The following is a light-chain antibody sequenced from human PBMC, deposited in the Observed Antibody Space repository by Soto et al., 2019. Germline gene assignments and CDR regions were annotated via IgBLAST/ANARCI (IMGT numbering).Light chain of an antibody. CDR1: SSDVGSYNY. V-gene: IGLV2-14*01. Sequence: QSALTQPASVSGSPGQSITISCTGTSSDVGSYNYVSWYQQHPGKAPKLMIYDVNIRPSGISNRFSGSKSGNTASLTISGLQAEDETDYYCSSYTSSSTTVFGTGTKLTVL. CDR3: SSYTSSSTTV. CDR2: DVN. J-gene: IGLJ1*01.